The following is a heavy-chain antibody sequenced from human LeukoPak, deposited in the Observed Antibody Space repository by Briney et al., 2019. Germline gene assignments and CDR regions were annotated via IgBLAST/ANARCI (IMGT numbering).Heavy chain of an antibody. CDR1: GYTFTGYY. V-gene: IGHV1-2*02. Sequence: ASVKVSCKASGYTFTGYYMLWLRQAPAHGLEWMGWINPNSGGTNYAQKFQGRVTMTRDTSISTAYMELSRLRCDGTAVYYGARGYFDEFGDFWGQGTLVTVSS. CDR3: ARGYFDEFGDF. J-gene: IGHJ4*02. D-gene: IGHD3-9*01. CDR2: INPNSGGT.